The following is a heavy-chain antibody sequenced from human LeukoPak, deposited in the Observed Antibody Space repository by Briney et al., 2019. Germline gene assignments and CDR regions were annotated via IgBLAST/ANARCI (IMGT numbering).Heavy chain of an antibody. D-gene: IGHD3-3*01. CDR1: GFTFSNYW. V-gene: IGHV3-7*01. CDR3: ARDRAYDFWSGYYDY. CDR2: IKTDGSEK. Sequence: GGSLRLSCEGSGFTFSNYWMGWVRQAPGKGLQWVANIKTDGSEKYYVDSVKGRFTITRDNAKNSLYLQMNSLRAEDTAVYYCARDRAYDFWSGYYDYWGQGTLVTVSS. J-gene: IGHJ4*02.